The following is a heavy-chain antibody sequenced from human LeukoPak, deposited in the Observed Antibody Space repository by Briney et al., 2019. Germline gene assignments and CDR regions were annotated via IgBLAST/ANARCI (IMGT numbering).Heavy chain of an antibody. J-gene: IGHJ6*02. CDR1: GYTFTSYG. CDR2: ISAYNGNT. Sequence: GASVTVSCKASGYTFTSYGISWVRQAAGQGLEWMGWISAYNGNTNYAQKLQGRVTMTTDTSTSTAYMELRSLRSDDTAVYYCARDSPPGYYYYYGMDVWGQGTTVTVSS. V-gene: IGHV1-18*01. CDR3: ARDSPPGYYYYYGMDV.